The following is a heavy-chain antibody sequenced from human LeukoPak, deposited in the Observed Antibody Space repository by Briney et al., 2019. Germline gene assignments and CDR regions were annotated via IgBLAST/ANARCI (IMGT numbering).Heavy chain of an antibody. CDR2: INPNPNSGGT. D-gene: IGHD3-10*01. V-gene: IGHV1-2*02. Sequence: ASVKVSCKASGYTFTDYYLHWVRQAPGQGLEWVGWINPNPNSGGTNYAQKLQGRVTMTTDTSTSTAYMELRSLRSDDTAVYYCAREPHNYYGSGIGMDVWGQGTTVTVSS. J-gene: IGHJ6*02. CDR3: AREPHNYYGSGIGMDV. CDR1: GYTFTDYY.